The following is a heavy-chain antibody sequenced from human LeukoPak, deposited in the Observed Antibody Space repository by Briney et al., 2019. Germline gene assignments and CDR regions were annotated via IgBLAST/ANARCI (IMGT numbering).Heavy chain of an antibody. CDR1: GFTFSSYA. J-gene: IGHJ4*02. V-gene: IGHV3-23*01. CDR3: AKRVDDYGDYFDY. D-gene: IGHD4-17*01. CDR2: ISGSGGST. Sequence: GGSLRLSCAASGFTFSSYAMSWVRQAPGKRLEWVSAISGSGGSTYYADSVKGRFTISRDNYKNTLYLQMNSLRAEDTAVYYCAKRVDDYGDYFDYWGQGTLVTVSS.